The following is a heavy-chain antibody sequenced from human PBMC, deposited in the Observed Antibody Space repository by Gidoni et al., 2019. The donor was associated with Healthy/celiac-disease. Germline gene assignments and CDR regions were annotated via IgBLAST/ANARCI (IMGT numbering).Heavy chain of an antibody. CDR3: ARVDIVVVPAVPGTTLFDP. V-gene: IGHV4-34*01. J-gene: IGHJ5*02. CDR1: GGSFSGYY. Sequence: QVQLQQWGAGLLKPSETLSLTCAVYGGSFSGYYWSWIRQPPGKGLEWIGEINHSGSTNYNPSLKSRVTISVDTSKNQFSLKLSSVTAADTAVYYCARVDIVVVPAVPGTTLFDPWGQGTLVTVSS. D-gene: IGHD2-2*01. CDR2: INHSGST.